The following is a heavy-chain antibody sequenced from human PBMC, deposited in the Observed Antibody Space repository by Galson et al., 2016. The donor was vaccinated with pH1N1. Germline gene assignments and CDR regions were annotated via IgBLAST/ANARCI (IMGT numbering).Heavy chain of an antibody. CDR3: ARGLVEMATIWWYFDL. CDR1: GFTFSQYW. V-gene: IGHV3-7*01. Sequence: SLRLSCAASGFTFSQYWMHWVRQAPGKGLDWVANINQDGSEIYYADSVKGRFTISRDNTENSLYLQMNSLRAEDTAVYYCARGLVEMATIWWYFDLWGRGTLVTVSS. CDR2: INQDGSEI. D-gene: IGHD5-24*01. J-gene: IGHJ2*01.